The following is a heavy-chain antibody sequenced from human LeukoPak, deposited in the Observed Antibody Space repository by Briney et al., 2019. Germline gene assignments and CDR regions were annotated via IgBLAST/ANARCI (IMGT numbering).Heavy chain of an antibody. Sequence: SETLFLTCTVSGGSISSSSHYWAWIRQPPGKGLEWIGSIYYSGSSYYNPSLNSRATISVDTSKSQFSLKLNFVTAADTAVYYCARQGESLTWLDPWGQGTLVTVSS. V-gene: IGHV4-39*01. CDR2: IYYSGSS. CDR1: GGSISSSSHY. CDR3: ARQGESLTWLDP. J-gene: IGHJ5*02. D-gene: IGHD2-21*01.